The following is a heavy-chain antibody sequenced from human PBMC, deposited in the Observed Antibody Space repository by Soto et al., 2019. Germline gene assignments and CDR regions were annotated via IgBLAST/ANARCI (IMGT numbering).Heavy chain of an antibody. Sequence: ASLKVSCKASGYTFTSYAMHWVRQAPGQRLARMGWINAGNGNTKYSQKFQGRVTITRDTSASTAYMELSSLRSEDTAVYYCAREWGYWDIVVVPAAYGMDVWGQGTTVTVSS. V-gene: IGHV1-3*01. CDR3: AREWGYWDIVVVPAAYGMDV. CDR1: GYTFTSYA. CDR2: INAGNGNT. D-gene: IGHD2-2*01. J-gene: IGHJ6*02.